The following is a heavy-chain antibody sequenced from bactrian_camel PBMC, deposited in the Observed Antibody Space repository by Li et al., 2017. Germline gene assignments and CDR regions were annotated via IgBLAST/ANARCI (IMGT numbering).Heavy chain of an antibody. Sequence: HVQLVESGGGSVQTGGSLRLSCVVSGHSRGSNCVGWYRLPPGRAPAEREGIAAIRRSGGETWYAGSVKGRFTISQDSARNTVYLQMDNLKPEDSAIYYCAADQFAFGLSAQYRYRGQGTQVTVS. CDR2: IRRSGGET. V-gene: IGHV3-3*01. J-gene: IGHJ4*01. CDR1: GHSRGSNC. CDR3: AADQFAFGLSAQYRY. D-gene: IGHD2*01.